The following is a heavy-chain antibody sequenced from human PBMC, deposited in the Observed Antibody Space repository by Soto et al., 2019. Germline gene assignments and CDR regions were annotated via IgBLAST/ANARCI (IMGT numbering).Heavy chain of an antibody. Sequence: SVKVSCKASGGTFSSYAISWVRQAPGQGLEWMGGIIPIFGTANYAQKFQGRVTITADESTSTAYMELSSLRSEDTAVYYCAILGYCSGGSCYQAFDIWGQGTMVTVSS. V-gene: IGHV1-69*13. D-gene: IGHD2-15*01. CDR1: GGTFSSYA. J-gene: IGHJ3*02. CDR3: AILGYCSGGSCYQAFDI. CDR2: IIPIFGTA.